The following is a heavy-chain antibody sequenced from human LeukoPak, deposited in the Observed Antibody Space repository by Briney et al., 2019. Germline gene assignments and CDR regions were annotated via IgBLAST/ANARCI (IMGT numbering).Heavy chain of an antibody. Sequence: PGGSLRLSCAASGFTFSNYGMTWVRQAPGKGLEWVSGISGSGGTTYDADSVKGRFTVSRDNSKNILYLQMNSLGAEDTAVYFCAKTQGYFDFWGQGTLVTVSS. J-gene: IGHJ4*02. CDR2: ISGSGGTT. CDR1: GFTFSNYG. V-gene: IGHV3-23*01. CDR3: AKTQGYFDF.